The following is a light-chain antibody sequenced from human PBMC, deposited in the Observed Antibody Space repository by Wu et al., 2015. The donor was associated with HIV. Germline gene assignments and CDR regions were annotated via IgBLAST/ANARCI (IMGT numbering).Light chain of an antibody. CDR2: TAS. CDR3: QHYYGTPYN. J-gene: IGKJ2*01. Sequence: DIQMTQSPSSLSASVGDRVTITCRASQGISNSLAWYQQKPGKAPKLLLHTASRLESGVPSRFSGSGSGTDYALTISSLQPEDFATYYCQHYYGTPYNFGQGTKLEIK. CDR1: QGISNS. V-gene: IGKV1-NL1*01.